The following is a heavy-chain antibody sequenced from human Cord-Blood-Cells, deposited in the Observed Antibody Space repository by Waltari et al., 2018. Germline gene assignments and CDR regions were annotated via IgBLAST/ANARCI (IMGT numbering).Heavy chain of an antibody. CDR2: IYYSGST. Sequence: QLQLQESGPGLVKPSETLSLTCTVSGGSISSSSYYWGWIRQPPGKGLEWIGSIYYSGSTYDHPALKSRVAISVDTSKNQFSLKLSSVTAADTAVYYCARQFMITFGGVIGYYYGMDVWGQGTTVTVSS. V-gene: IGHV4-39*01. CDR1: GGSISSSSYY. D-gene: IGHD3-16*01. CDR3: ARQFMITFGGVIGYYYGMDV. J-gene: IGHJ6*02.